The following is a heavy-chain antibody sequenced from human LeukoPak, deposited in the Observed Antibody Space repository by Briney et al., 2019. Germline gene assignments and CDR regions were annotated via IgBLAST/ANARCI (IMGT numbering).Heavy chain of an antibody. J-gene: IGHJ4*02. V-gene: IGHV3-30*04. CDR3: ARETYDSSGYLSSSGDH. CDR2: ISYDGNTQ. Sequence: PGGSLRLSCAASRFSFNDFAIHWVRQAPGKGLEWVAVISYDGNTQYYADSVKGRFTISRDNAKNSLYLQMNSLRAEDTAVYYCARETYDSSGYLSSSGDHWGQGTLVTVSS. CDR1: RFSFNDFA. D-gene: IGHD3-22*01.